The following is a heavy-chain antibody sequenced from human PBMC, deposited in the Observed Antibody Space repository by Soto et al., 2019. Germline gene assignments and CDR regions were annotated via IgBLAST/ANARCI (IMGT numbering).Heavy chain of an antibody. J-gene: IGHJ6*02. V-gene: IGHV3-30*18. CDR1: GFTFSSYG. CDR2: ISYDGSNK. Sequence: QVQLVESGGGVVQPGRSLRLSCAASGFTFSSYGMHWVRQAPGKGLEWVAVISYDGSNKYYADSVKGRFTISRDNSKNTLYLQMNSLRAEDTAVYYCAKELVIGGLGSYYGMDVWGQGTTVTVSS. CDR3: AKELVIGGLGSYYGMDV. D-gene: IGHD3-10*01.